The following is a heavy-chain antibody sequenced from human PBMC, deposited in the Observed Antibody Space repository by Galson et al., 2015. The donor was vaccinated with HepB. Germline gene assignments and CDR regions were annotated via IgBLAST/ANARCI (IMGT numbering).Heavy chain of an antibody. V-gene: IGHV3-73*01. D-gene: IGHD6-13*01. CDR1: GFTFSGSA. CDR3: TSGWGIAATGTRDY. Sequence: SLRLSCAASGFTFSGSAMHWVRQASGKGLEWVGRIRSKANSYATAYAASVKGRFTISRDDSKNTAYLQMNSLKTEDTAVYYCTSGWGIAATGTRDYWGQGTLVTVSS. CDR2: IRSKANSYAT. J-gene: IGHJ4*02.